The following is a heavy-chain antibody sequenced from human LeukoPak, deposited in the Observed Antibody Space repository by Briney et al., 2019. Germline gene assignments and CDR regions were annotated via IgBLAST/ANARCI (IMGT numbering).Heavy chain of an antibody. Sequence: SKTLSLTCTVPGGSISSYYWSWIRQPPGKGLEWIGYIYYSGSTNYNPSLKSRVTISVDTSKNQFSLRLSSVTAADTAVYYCARAGYYGMDVWGQGTTVTVSS. V-gene: IGHV4-59*01. CDR3: ARAGYYGMDV. J-gene: IGHJ6*02. CDR1: GGSISSYY. CDR2: IYYSGST.